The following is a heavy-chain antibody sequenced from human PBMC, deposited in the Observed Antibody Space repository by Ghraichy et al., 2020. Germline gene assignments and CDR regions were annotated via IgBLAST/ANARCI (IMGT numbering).Heavy chain of an antibody. CDR3: ARAVAGTRDAFEI. J-gene: IGHJ3*02. V-gene: IGHV4-59*12. CDR1: GGSISTYY. CDR2: IYYSGRT. D-gene: IGHD6-19*01. Sequence: SETLSLTCTVSGGSISTYYWNWIRQPPGKGLEWIGYIYYSGRTDNNRSLKSRVTISVDTSKNQFSLKLSSVTAADTAVYYCARAVAGTRDAFEIWGQGTMVTVAS.